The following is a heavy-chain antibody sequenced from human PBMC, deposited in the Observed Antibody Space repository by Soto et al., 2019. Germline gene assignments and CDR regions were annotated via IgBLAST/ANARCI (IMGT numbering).Heavy chain of an antibody. CDR2: ISAYNGNT. J-gene: IGHJ4*02. D-gene: IGHD2-15*01. V-gene: IGHV1-18*04. CDR3: ARNDIVVVVAATPERSFDY. Sequence: ASVKVSCKASGYTFTSYGISWVRQAPGQGLEWMGWISAYNGNTNYAQKLQGRVTMTTDTSTSTAYMELRSLRSDDTAVYYCARNDIVVVVAATPERSFDYWGQGTLVTVSS. CDR1: GYTFTSYG.